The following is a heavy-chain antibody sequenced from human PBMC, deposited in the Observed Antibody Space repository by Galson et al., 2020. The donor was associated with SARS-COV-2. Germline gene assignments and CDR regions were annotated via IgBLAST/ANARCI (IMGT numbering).Heavy chain of an antibody. J-gene: IGHJ6*02. CDR3: ARGYWRRGYSYVEDYYYYGMDV. Sequence: SVTVSCQASGCTYSSYAISWVRQAPGQGLEWMGGIIPIFGTAKYAQKFQGRATITADEYTSTAYMELSSLSAEDTAEYYCARGYWRRGYSYVEDYYYYGMDVWGQGTTVTVSS. V-gene: IGHV1-69*13. D-gene: IGHD5-18*01. CDR2: IIPIFGTA. CDR1: GCTYSSYA.